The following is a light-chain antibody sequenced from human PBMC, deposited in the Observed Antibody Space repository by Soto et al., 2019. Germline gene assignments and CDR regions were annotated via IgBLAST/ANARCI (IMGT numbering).Light chain of an antibody. CDR2: VNTDGTH. Sequence: QAVVTQSPSASASLGASVKLTCTLNSGHSNYAIAWHQQQPEKGPRYLMKVNTDGTHNKGDGIPDRFSGSSFGAERYLTISSLQSEDEADYYCQTWGTGVQVVFGGGTKVTVL. CDR3: QTWGTGVQVV. CDR1: SGHSNYA. V-gene: IGLV4-69*01. J-gene: IGLJ2*01.